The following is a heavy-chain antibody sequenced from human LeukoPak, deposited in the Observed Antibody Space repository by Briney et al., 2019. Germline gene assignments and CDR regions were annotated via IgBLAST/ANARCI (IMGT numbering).Heavy chain of an antibody. Sequence: GGSLRLSCAASGFTFSSYWMHWVRQAPGKGLVWVSRISNDGSNTTYADSVKGRLTISRDNAKNTLYLQMNSLRAEDTAVYYCARDFDYWGQGTLVTVSS. CDR2: ISNDGSNT. CDR1: GFTFSSYW. V-gene: IGHV3-74*01. J-gene: IGHJ4*02. CDR3: ARDFDY.